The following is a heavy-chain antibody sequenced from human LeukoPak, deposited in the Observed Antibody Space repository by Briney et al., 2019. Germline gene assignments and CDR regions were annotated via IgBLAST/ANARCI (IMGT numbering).Heavy chain of an antibody. CDR3: ARRGTSSSWAHFDY. J-gene: IGHJ4*02. Sequence: TGGSLRLSCAASGFTFSSYSMNWVRQAPGKGLEWVAVISYDGSNKYYADSVKGRFTISRDNSKNTLYLQMNSLRAEDTAVYYCARRGTSSSWAHFDYWGQGTLVTVSS. CDR1: GFTFSSYS. CDR2: ISYDGSNK. V-gene: IGHV3-30*03. D-gene: IGHD6-13*01.